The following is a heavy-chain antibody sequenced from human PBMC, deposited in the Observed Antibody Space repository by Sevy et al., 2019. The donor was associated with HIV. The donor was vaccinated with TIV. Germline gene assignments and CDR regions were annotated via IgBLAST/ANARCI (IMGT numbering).Heavy chain of an antibody. Sequence: GGSLRLSCVVSGFNFRDYSVNWVRQAPGKGLEWVSSINNDGTYIFYGDSVKGRFTVSRDNAKNSLYLHMNSLRANDTAVYYCVRDGGDEYGAGSYYRPFDYWGRGTLVTVSS. V-gene: IGHV3-21*06. D-gene: IGHD3-10*01. J-gene: IGHJ4*02. CDR3: VRDGGDEYGAGSYYRPFDY. CDR1: GFNFRDYS. CDR2: INNDGTYI.